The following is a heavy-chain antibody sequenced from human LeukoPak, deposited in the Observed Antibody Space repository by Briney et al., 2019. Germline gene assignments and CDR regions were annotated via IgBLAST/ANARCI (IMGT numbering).Heavy chain of an antibody. J-gene: IGHJ4*02. Sequence: PGGSLRLSCAASGFTFSSYGMHWVRQAPGKGLEWVAVIWYDGSNNYYADSVKGRFTISRDNSKNTLYLQMNSLRAEDTAVYYCARDTHYYDSSGYYYVGYGFDYWGQGTLVTVSS. CDR2: IWYDGSNN. CDR3: ARDTHYYDSSGYYYVGYGFDY. D-gene: IGHD3-22*01. CDR1: GFTFSSYG. V-gene: IGHV3-33*01.